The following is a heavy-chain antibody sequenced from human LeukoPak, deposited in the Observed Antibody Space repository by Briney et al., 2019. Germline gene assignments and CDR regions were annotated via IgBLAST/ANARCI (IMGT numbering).Heavy chain of an antibody. CDR1: GFMFNTYR. J-gene: IGHJ4*02. Sequence: GGSLRLSCAASGFMFNTYRMNWVRQAPGKGLEWVSSISSTSNYIHYGDSVKGRFTISRDNSKDTVYLQMNSLRAEDTAVYYCAKDRVAGEYFFDSWGQGTLVTVSS. CDR2: ISSTSNYI. D-gene: IGHD6-19*01. CDR3: AKDRVAGEYFFDS. V-gene: IGHV3-21*04.